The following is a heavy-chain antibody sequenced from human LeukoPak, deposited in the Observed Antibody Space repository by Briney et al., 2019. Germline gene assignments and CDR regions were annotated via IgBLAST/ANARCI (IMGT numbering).Heavy chain of an antibody. CDR1: GFTFSYYS. CDR3: AKGTQWELQN. J-gene: IGHJ4*01. D-gene: IGHD1-26*01. V-gene: IGHV3-21*01. CDR2: ISSGSSYI. Sequence: PGGSLRLSCAASGFTFSYYSMNWVRQAPGKGLEWVSSISSGSSYIYYADSVKGRFTISRDNAKNTVYLQMNSLRAEDAAVYYCAKGTQWELQNWGQGTLVTVSS.